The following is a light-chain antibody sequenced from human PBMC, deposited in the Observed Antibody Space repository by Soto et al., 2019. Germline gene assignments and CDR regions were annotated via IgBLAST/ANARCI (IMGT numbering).Light chain of an antibody. V-gene: IGLV2-14*01. CDR2: DVS. J-gene: IGLJ2*01. Sequence: QSVLTQPASVSGSPGQWITISCTGTSSDVGGYNYVSWYQQHPGKAPKLMIYDVSNRASGVSDRFSGSKSGNTASLTISGLQAEDEADYYSSSYTSSSTYVVFGGGTTLTVL. CDR1: SSDVGGYNY. CDR3: SSYTSSSTYVV.